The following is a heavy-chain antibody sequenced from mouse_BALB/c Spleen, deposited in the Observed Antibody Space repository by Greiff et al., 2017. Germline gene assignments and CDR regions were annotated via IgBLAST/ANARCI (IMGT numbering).Heavy chain of an antibody. CDR2: INPSNGRT. J-gene: IGHJ4*01. V-gene: IGHV1S81*02. CDR3: ARSEITTWAMDY. Sequence: QVQLQQPGAELVKPGASVKLSCKASGYTFTSYWMHWVKQRPGHGLEWIGEINPSNGRTNYNEKFKSKATLTVDKSSSTAYMQLSSLTSEDSAVYYCARSEITTWAMDYWGQGTSVTVSS. D-gene: IGHD2-4*01. CDR1: GYTFTSYW.